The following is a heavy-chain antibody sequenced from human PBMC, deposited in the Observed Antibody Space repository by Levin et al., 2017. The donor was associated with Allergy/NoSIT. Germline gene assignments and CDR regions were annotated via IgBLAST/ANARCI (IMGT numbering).Heavy chain of an antibody. D-gene: IGHD6-13*01. V-gene: IGHV3-30-3*01. CDR3: ARVRAGPSYYGMDV. Sequence: PGGSLRLSCAASGFIFSSYSMHWVRQAPGKGLEWVAVISYEGSNKYYADSVKGRFIMSRDNSKNTLNLQMNSLRVEDTAVYYCARVRAGPSYYGMDVWGQGTTVTVSS. CDR2: ISYEGSNK. J-gene: IGHJ6*02. CDR1: GFIFSSYS.